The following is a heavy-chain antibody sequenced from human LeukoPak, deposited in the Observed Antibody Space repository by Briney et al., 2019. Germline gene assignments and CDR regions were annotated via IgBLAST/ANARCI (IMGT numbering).Heavy chain of an antibody. Sequence: SETLSLTCTVSGGSISSSSYYWGWIRQAPGKGLEWIGYIYYSGSTYYNPSLKSRVTISVDTSKNQFSLKLSSVTAADTAVYYCARASEYDFWSGSYYFDYWGQGTLVTVSS. V-gene: IGHV4-31*03. D-gene: IGHD3-3*01. J-gene: IGHJ4*02. CDR2: IYYSGST. CDR3: ARASEYDFWSGSYYFDY. CDR1: GGSISSSSYY.